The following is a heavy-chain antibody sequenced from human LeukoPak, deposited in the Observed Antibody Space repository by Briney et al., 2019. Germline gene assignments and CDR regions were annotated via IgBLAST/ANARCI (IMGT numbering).Heavy chain of an antibody. CDR3: ARESGSYKDY. J-gene: IGHJ4*02. V-gene: IGHV3-30*02. Sequence: GGSLRLSCAASGFTFSSYGMHWVRQALGKGLEWVAFIRYDGSNKYYADSVKGRFTISRDNSKNTLYLQMNSLRAEDTAVYYCARESGSYKDYWGQGTLVTVSS. CDR2: IRYDGSNK. D-gene: IGHD1-26*01. CDR1: GFTFSSYG.